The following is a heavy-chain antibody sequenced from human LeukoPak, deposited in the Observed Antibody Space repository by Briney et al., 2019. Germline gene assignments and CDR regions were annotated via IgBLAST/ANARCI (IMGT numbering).Heavy chain of an antibody. Sequence: GGSLRLSCAASGFTFSSYAMSWVRQAPGEGLAWVSAIRGSGSSTYYADSAKGRFTISRDNSKKTLYRQMNSLRAEDTAIYYCAKGFRLYGDYYFDYWGQGTLVTVSS. CDR3: AKGFRLYGDYYFDY. D-gene: IGHD4-17*01. J-gene: IGHJ4*02. V-gene: IGHV3-23*01. CDR2: IRGSGSST. CDR1: GFTFSSYA.